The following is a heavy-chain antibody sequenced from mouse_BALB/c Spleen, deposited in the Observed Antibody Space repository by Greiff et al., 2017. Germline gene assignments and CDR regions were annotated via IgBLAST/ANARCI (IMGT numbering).Heavy chain of an antibody. CDR2: ISSGGST. Sequence: EVKLVESGGGLVKPGGSLKLSCAASGFTFSSYAMSWVRQTPEKRLEWVASISSGGSTYYPDSVKGRFTISRDNARNILYLQMSSLRSEDTAMYYCARGRGKGYYAMDYWGQGTSVTVSS. CDR3: ARGRGKGYYAMDY. J-gene: IGHJ4*01. D-gene: IGHD1-3*01. CDR1: GFTFSSYA. V-gene: IGHV5-6-5*01.